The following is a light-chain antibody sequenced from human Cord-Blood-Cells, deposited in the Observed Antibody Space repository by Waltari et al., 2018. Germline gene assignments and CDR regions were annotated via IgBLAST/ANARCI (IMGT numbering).Light chain of an antibody. CDR1: QSISNW. V-gene: IGKV1-5*01. Sequence: DIQLTQPPSTLSASVGDRVTIPCRASQSISNWLACCQQKPGTAPKHLIYDASSLESGVPSRVGGSGSRTEFTLTISSMQPDDFATYYCQQYNSIQVTFGQGTKLEIK. CDR3: QQYNSIQVT. CDR2: DAS. J-gene: IGKJ2*01.